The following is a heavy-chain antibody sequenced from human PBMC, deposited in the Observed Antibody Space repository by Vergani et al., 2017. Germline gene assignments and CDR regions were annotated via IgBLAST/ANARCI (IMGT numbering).Heavy chain of an antibody. CDR3: ARDSQDDSSGYVPDDAFDI. CDR1: GFSFSTYS. D-gene: IGHD3-22*01. V-gene: IGHV3-21*01. CDR2: ISSISSYK. J-gene: IGHJ3*02. Sequence: EVQLVESGGGLVKPGGSLRLSCAASGFSFSTYSMNWVRQAPGKGLEWVSSISSISSYKYYADSVKGRFTISRDNAKNSLYLQMNSLRAEDTAVYYCARDSQDDSSGYVPDDAFDIWGQGTMVTGSS.